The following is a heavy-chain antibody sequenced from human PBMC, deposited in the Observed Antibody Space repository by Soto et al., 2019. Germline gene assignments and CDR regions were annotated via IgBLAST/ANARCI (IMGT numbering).Heavy chain of an antibody. CDR1: GFTFSSYA. D-gene: IGHD6-19*01. Sequence: GGSLRLSCAASGFTFSSYAMSWVRQAPGKGLEWVSAISGSGGSTYYADSVKGRFTISRDNSKNTLYLQMNSLRAEDTAVYYCAKGWTPGIAVADDYYYGMDVWGQGTTVTVSS. V-gene: IGHV3-23*01. J-gene: IGHJ6*02. CDR2: ISGSGGST. CDR3: AKGWTPGIAVADDYYYGMDV.